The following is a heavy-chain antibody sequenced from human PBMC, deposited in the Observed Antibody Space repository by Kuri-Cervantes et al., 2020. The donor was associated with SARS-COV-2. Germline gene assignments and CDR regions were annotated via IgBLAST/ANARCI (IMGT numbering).Heavy chain of an antibody. CDR2: IYYTGST. D-gene: IGHD2-8*01. V-gene: IGHV4-39*01. CDR1: GDSISSSAFY. CDR3: ARLPPPFKGVVPAH. J-gene: IGHJ4*02. Sequence: SETLSLTCTVSGDSISSSAFYWGWIRQPPGKGLEWIAKIYYTGSTYYNPSLKSRVTISVDTSKNQFSLKLTSVTATDTAMYYCARLPPPFKGVVPAHWGQGTLVTVSS.